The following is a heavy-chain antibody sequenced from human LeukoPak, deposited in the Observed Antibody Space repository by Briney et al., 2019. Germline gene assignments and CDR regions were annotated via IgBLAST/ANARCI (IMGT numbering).Heavy chain of an antibody. CDR1: GFTFSNYI. J-gene: IGHJ4*02. CDR2: ILEDGSHQ. V-gene: IGHV3-30*04. CDR3: ARVQGGGYRTADY. Sequence: GGSLRLSCAASGFTFSNYIMHWVRQAPGKGLDWVAVILEDGSHQYYADSVKGRFTLSRDNSKDTLFLQMNSLRSDDTAIYFCARVQGGGYRTADYWGQGTLVTVSS. D-gene: IGHD3-10*01.